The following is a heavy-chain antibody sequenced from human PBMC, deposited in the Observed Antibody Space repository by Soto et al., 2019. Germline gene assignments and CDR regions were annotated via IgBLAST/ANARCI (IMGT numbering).Heavy chain of an antibody. CDR3: ARHALATNYYYYYYMDV. J-gene: IGHJ6*03. CDR1: GGSISSYY. V-gene: IGHV4-59*08. Sequence: SETLSLTCTVSGGSISSYYWSCIRQPPGKGLEWIGYIYYSGSTNYNPSLKSRVTISVDTSKNQFSLKLSSVTAADTAVYYCARHALATNYYYYYYMDVWGKGTTVTVSS. D-gene: IGHD3-3*02. CDR2: IYYSGST.